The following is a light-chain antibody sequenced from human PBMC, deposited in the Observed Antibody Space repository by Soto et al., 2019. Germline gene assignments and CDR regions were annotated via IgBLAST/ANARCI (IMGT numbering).Light chain of an antibody. CDR3: QQRSNWPPQIT. CDR2: DAS. Sequence: IMLTQSPATLSLTPGERATLSCRASQSVSSYLAWYQQKPGQAPRLLIYDASNRATGIPARFSGSGSGTDFTLTISSLEPEDFAVYYCQQRSNWPPQITFGQGTRLEIK. J-gene: IGKJ5*01. V-gene: IGKV3-11*01. CDR1: QSVSSY.